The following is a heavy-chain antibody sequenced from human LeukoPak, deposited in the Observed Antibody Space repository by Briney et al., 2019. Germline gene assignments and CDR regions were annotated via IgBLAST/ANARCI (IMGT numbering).Heavy chain of an antibody. CDR1: GFTFSSYC. CDR3: ARYATDRGGYFNLDY. CDR2: IKPIGSKQ. J-gene: IGHJ4*02. D-gene: IGHD3-10*01. V-gene: IGHV3-7*03. Sequence: PGGSVKLSCKASGFTFSSYCMSWVRQAPGKGLEWVANIKPIGSKQNYVDSLKGRFTIPTDNSKNPVYLEMNSLRSEDPAVYYCARYATDRGGYFNLDYWGQGTLVTVSS.